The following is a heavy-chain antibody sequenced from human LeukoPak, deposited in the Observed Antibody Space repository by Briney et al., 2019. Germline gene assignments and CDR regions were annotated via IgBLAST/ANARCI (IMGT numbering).Heavy chain of an antibody. Sequence: SETLSLTCAVYGGSFSGYYWSWIRQPPGKGLEWIGEINHSGSTNYNPSLKSRVTISVDTSKNQFSLKLSSVTAADTAVYYCARRGSGYYFSALDYWGQGALVTVSS. V-gene: IGHV4-34*01. D-gene: IGHD3-22*01. CDR3: ARRGSGYYFSALDY. J-gene: IGHJ4*02. CDR1: GGSFSGYY. CDR2: INHSGST.